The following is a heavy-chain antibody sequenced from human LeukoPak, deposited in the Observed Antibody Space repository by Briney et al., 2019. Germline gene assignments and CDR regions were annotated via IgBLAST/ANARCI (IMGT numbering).Heavy chain of an antibody. V-gene: IGHV3-7*01. Sequence: GGSLRLSCAASGFTFSSFWMSWIRQAPGKGLEWVANIKEDGREKYYVDSVKGRFTISRNNAKNSLYLQMNNLKAEDTAMYYCVRFMRGTIGGDNWGQGTLVTVSA. J-gene: IGHJ4*02. D-gene: IGHD3-16*01. CDR3: VRFMRGTIGGDN. CDR2: IKEDGREK. CDR1: GFTFSSFW.